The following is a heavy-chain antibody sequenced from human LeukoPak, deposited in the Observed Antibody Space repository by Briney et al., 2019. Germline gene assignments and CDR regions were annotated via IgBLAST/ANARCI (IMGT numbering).Heavy chain of an antibody. J-gene: IGHJ4*02. CDR1: RFTFSSYW. V-gene: IGHV3-74*01. D-gene: IGHD4-17*01. Sequence: PGGSLKLSCAASRFTFSSYWMHWVRQAPGKGLVWVSRINSDGSSTSYADSVKGRFTISRDNAKNTLYLQMNSLRAEDTAVYYCARDGAATTDYFDYWGQGTLVTVSS. CDR3: ARDGAATTDYFDY. CDR2: INSDGSST.